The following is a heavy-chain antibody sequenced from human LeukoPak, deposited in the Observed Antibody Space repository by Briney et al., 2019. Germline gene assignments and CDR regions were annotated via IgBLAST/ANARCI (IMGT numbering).Heavy chain of an antibody. CDR3: ARHIAITGLRGFDY. CDR1: GGSISSNW. Sequence: PSENLSLTCAVSGGSISSNWWSWVRQPPGKGLEWIGEIYHSGTTNSNPSLKSRVTISVDKTKNQFSLSLSSVTAADTAVYYCARHIAITGLRGFDYWGQGTLVTVSS. D-gene: IGHD1-20*01. J-gene: IGHJ4*02. CDR2: IYHSGTT. V-gene: IGHV4-4*02.